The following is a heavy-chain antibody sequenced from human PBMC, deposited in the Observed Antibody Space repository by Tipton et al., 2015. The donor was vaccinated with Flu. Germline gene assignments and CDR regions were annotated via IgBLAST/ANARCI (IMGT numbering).Heavy chain of an antibody. CDR2: IYTSGST. D-gene: IGHD5-18*01. J-gene: IGHJ6*02. V-gene: IGHV4-61*02. CDR3: ARGGYSYGYGKNYYYYGMDV. CDR1: GGSISSGSYY. Sequence: TLSLTCTVSGGSISSGSYYWGWIRQPAGKGLEWIGRIYTSGSTNYNPSLKSRVTISVDTSKNQFSLKLSSVTAADTAVYYCARGGYSYGYGKNYYYYGMDVWDQGP.